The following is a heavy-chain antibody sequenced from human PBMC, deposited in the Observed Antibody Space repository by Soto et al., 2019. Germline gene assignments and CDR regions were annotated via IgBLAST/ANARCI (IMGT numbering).Heavy chain of an antibody. CDR3: ARIGGYHGPLDY. J-gene: IGHJ4*02. D-gene: IGHD6-25*01. Sequence: SETLSLTCSVSGVSISSYFWSWIRQAPGGGLEWIGHTNHRGSTNYSPSLKSRVAISLDTSENQFSLKVNSVTAADTAVYYCARIGGYHGPLDYWGQGTPVTVSS. CDR1: GVSISSYF. V-gene: IGHV4-59*01. CDR2: TNHRGST.